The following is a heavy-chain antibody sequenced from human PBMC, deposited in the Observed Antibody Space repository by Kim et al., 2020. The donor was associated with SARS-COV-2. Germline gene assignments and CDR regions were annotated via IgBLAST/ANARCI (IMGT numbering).Heavy chain of an antibody. CDR1: GFTFRTYW. J-gene: IGHJ4*02. CDR3: TRDPDYSKGASFDY. Sequence: GGSLRLSCAASGFTFRTYWMHWFRQVPGKGLVWVSRINDDGSVTTYADSVKGRFTISTDNSKNMMYLQMNSLRAEDTAVYYCTRDPDYSKGASFDYWGQG. CDR2: INDDGSVT. D-gene: IGHD4-4*01. V-gene: IGHV3-74*01.